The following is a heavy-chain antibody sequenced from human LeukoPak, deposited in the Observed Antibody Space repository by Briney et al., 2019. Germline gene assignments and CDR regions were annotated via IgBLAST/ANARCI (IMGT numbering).Heavy chain of an antibody. V-gene: IGHV1-18*01. D-gene: IGHD3-10*01. CDR3: ARDLQMFGYITMVRGADLGTHS. CDR1: GYTFTSYG. J-gene: IGHJ1*01. CDR2: ISAYNGNT. Sequence: ASVKVSCKASGYTFTSYGISWVRQAPGQGFGWMGWISAYNGNTNYAQKLQGRVTMTTDTSTNTAYMELRSLRSDDTAVYYCARDLQMFGYITMVRGADLGTHSWGQGTLVTVSS.